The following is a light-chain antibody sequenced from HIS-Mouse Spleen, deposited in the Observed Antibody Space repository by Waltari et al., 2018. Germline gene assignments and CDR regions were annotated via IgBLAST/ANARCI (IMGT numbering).Light chain of an antibody. Sequence: DIQMTQSPSSLSASVGYRVTITCQASQDISNYLNWYKQKPGKAPKLLIYDESNLETGVPSRFSGSGSGTDFTFTISSLQPEDIATYYCQQYDNLPLYTFGQGTKLEIK. CDR1: QDISNY. V-gene: IGKV1-33*01. CDR3: QQYDNLPLYT. CDR2: DES. J-gene: IGKJ2*01.